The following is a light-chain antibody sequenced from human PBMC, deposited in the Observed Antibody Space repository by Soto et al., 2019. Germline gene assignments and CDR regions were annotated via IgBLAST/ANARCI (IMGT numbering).Light chain of an antibody. Sequence: DIQMTQSPSTLSASVGDRVTITCRASQSISSWLAWYQQKPGKAPKLLIYKASSLESGVPSRFSGSGSGTEFTLTISSLQPEDFATYYCLQYYDYRTFGQGTKVDIK. V-gene: IGKV1-5*03. CDR2: KAS. J-gene: IGKJ1*01. CDR1: QSISSW. CDR3: LQYYDYRT.